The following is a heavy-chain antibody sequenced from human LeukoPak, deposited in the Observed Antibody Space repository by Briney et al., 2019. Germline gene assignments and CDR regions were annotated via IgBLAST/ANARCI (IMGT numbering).Heavy chain of an antibody. Sequence: PGGSLRLSCVASGFTFSNFEMNWVRQAPGKGLEWVSYISSPGTHIYHADSVEGRFTISRDNGKNSLYLQMNSLRAEDTAVYYCVLRSSWNYYMDVWGKGTTVAVSS. CDR1: GFTFSNFE. V-gene: IGHV3-48*03. J-gene: IGHJ6*03. CDR3: VLRSSWNYYMDV. D-gene: IGHD6-13*01. CDR2: ISSPGTHI.